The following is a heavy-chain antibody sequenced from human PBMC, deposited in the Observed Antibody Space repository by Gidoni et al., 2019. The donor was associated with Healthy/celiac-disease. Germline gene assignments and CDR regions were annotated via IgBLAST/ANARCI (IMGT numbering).Heavy chain of an antibody. D-gene: IGHD1-26*01. J-gene: IGHJ4*02. V-gene: IGHV4-31*03. CDR3: ARDRGGVGFDY. Sequence: QVQLQESGPGLVKPSQTLSLTCPVSGGSISSGGYYWSWIRQHPGKGLEWIGYSYYSGSTYYNPSLKRRVTISVDTSKNQFSLKLSSVTAADTAVYYCARDRGGVGFDYWGQGTLVTVSS. CDR2: SYYSGST. CDR1: GGSISSGGYY.